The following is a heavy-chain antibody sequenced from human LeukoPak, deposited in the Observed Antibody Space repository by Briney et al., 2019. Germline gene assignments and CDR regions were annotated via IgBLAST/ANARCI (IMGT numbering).Heavy chain of an antibody. CDR2: FYYSGST. V-gene: IGHV4-39*07. J-gene: IGHJ3*02. CDR3: ARYRAFDI. Sequence: PSETLSLTCTVSGGSISSSRYYWGGIRQPPGKGLEWIGSFYYSGSTYYNPSLKSRVIISVDASNNQFSLKLTSVTAADTAVYYCARYRAFDIWGRGTLVTVSS. CDR1: GGSISSSRYY.